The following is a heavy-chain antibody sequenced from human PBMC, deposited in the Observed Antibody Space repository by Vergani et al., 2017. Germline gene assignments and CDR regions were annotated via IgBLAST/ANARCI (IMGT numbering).Heavy chain of an antibody. D-gene: IGHD2-2*01. CDR2: IYSGGST. J-gene: IGHJ6*02. CDR1: GFTFSNYW. CDR3: ARAYCSSTSCHPYYYGMDV. Sequence: EVQLMESGGGLVQPGGSLRLSCAASGFTFSNYWMSWVRQAPGKGLEWVSVIYSGGSTYYADSVKGRFTISRDNSKNTLYLQMNSLRAEDTAVYYCARAYCSSTSCHPYYYGMDVWGQGTTVTVSS. V-gene: IGHV3-66*02.